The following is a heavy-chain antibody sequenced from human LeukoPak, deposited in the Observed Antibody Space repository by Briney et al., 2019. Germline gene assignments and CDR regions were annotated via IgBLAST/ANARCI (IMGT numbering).Heavy chain of an antibody. V-gene: IGHV3-48*03. D-gene: IGHD5-18*01. CDR1: GFTFSSYE. J-gene: IGHJ4*02. CDR2: ISSSGSTI. CDR3: ASDVDTATFDH. Sequence: GGSLRLSCAASGFTFSSYEMNWVRQAPGKGLEWGSYISSSGSTIYYADPVKGRFTIYRDNDKNSLYLQINSLRAEDTAVYYCASDVDTATFDHWGQGTLVTVSS.